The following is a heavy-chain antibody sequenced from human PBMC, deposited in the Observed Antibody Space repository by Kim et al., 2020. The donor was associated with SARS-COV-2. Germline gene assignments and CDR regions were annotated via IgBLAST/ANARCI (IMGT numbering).Heavy chain of an antibody. CDR1: GGSISSGGYY. CDR2: IYYSGST. J-gene: IGHJ6*02. V-gene: IGHV4-31*03. D-gene: IGHD4-17*01. CDR3: ARLPGPNDYGDYVLSGDYHDYGMDV. Sequence: SETLSLTCTVSGGSISSGGYYWSWIRQHPGKGLEWIGYIYYSGSTYYNPSLKSRVTISVDTSKNQFSLKLSSVTAADTAVYYCARLPGPNDYGDYVLSGDYHDYGMDVWGQGTTVTVSS.